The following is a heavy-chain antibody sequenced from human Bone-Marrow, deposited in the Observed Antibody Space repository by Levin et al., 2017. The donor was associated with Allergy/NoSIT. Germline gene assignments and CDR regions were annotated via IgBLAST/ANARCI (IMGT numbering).Heavy chain of an antibody. CDR2: IYYTGST. Sequence: PSETLSLTCSVSGGSISSGIYYWSWIRQPAGKGLEWIGRIYYTGSTNYSPALKSRFTISVDTSKNEFSLKVTSVTAADTAVYYCARTSPGGSAVDVFDVWGQGTVVTVSS. D-gene: IGHD6-19*01. V-gene: IGHV4-61*02. J-gene: IGHJ3*01. CDR1: GGSISSGIYY. CDR3: ARTSPGGSAVDVFDV.